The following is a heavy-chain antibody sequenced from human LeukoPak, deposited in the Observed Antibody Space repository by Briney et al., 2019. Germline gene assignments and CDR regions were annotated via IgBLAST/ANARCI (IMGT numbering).Heavy chain of an antibody. CDR2: ISYDGSNE. CDR1: GSTFSTYG. CDR3: AKGRAVVASSPEFDY. J-gene: IGHJ4*02. D-gene: IGHD3-10*01. V-gene: IGHV3-30*18. Sequence: GGSLRLSCAASGSTFSTYGIHWVRQAPGKGLDWVAVISYDGSNEYYADSVKGRFDISRDNSKDTAYLQVNSLRVEDTGVYYCAKGRAVVASSPEFDYWGQGTLVTVSS.